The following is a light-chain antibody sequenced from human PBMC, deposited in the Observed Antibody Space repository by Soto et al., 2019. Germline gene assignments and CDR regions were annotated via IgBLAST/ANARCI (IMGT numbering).Light chain of an antibody. J-gene: IGKJ1*01. Sequence: DIQMTHSPSTLSASVGDRVTITCRTSQSISSWWAWYQQKPGKAPNLLIYRASTLESGGPSRFRGSGSWTGFTPTISSLQPDDFATYYCQEYNKYPWTFGQGTKVAIK. V-gene: IGKV1-5*03. CDR1: QSISSW. CDR2: RAS. CDR3: QEYNKYPWT.